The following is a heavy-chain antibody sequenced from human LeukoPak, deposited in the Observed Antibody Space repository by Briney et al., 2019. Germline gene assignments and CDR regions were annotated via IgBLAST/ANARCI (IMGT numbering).Heavy chain of an antibody. V-gene: IGHV3-21*01. J-gene: IGHJ4*02. CDR1: GFTFTSYS. CDR3: ARDNWVDY. D-gene: IGHD7-27*01. CDR2: ITSSSSYI. Sequence: GGALRLSSSASGFTFTSYSMNWVRRAPGKGREWVSSITSSSSYIYYSDSVKGRFTIFRDNAKNSLYLQMNSLRAEDTAVYYCARDNWVDYWGEGTLVTVSS.